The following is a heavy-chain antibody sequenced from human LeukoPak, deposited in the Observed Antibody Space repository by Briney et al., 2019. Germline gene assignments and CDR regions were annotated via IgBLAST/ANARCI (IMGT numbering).Heavy chain of an antibody. V-gene: IGHV3-7*05. CDR2: IKHDGSEK. Sequence: GGSLRLSCAASGFTFSDYWMSWVRQAPGKGLECVANIKHDGSEKYYVDSVKGRFTNSRDNAKNSLYLQMNTLRAEDTAVYYCVRVRGGGGHDYWGQGTLVTVSS. D-gene: IGHD2-15*01. CDR1: GFTFSDYW. CDR3: VRVRGGGGHDY. J-gene: IGHJ4*02.